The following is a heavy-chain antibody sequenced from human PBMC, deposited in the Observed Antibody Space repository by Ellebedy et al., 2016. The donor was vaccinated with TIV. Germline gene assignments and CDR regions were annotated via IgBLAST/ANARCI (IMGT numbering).Heavy chain of an antibody. J-gene: IGHJ4*02. CDR2: IYRDDDK. CDR3: ARQWDAAFDY. V-gene: IGHV2-5*02. CDR1: GFLLSTSGVG. D-gene: IGHD1-26*01. Sequence: SGPTLVKPTQTLTLTCTFSGFLLSTSGVGVGWIRQPPGEALEWLALIYRDDDKRYSPSVKSRLTVTEDTSKNQVVLTMTNMDPVDTATYYCARQWDAAFDYWGQGTLVTVSS.